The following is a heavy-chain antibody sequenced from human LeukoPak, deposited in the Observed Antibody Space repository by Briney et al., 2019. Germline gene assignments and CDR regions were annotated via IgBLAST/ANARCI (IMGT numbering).Heavy chain of an antibody. V-gene: IGHV3-66*01. CDR3: ARDSGGLDY. Sequence: PVGSLRLSCAASGVTVSTNHMSWVRQAPGKGLEWVSIVYSGGSTYYADSVKGRFTISRDNSKNTLYLQVNSLRAGDTAVHYCARDSGGLDYWGQGTLVTVSP. J-gene: IGHJ4*02. CDR1: GVTVSTNH. D-gene: IGHD4-23*01. CDR2: VYSGGST.